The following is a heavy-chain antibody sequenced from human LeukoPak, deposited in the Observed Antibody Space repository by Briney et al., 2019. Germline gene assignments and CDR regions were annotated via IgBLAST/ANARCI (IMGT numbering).Heavy chain of an antibody. D-gene: IGHD3-3*01. Sequence: GGSLRLSCAASGFTFSSYSMNWVRQAPGKGLEWVSSISSSSSYIYYADPVKGRFTISRDNSKNTLYLQMNSLRAEDTAVYYCAKPQTYAPPELRFLVYGMDVWGQGTTVTVSS. CDR2: ISSSSSYI. CDR1: GFTFSSYS. CDR3: AKPQTYAPPELRFLVYGMDV. V-gene: IGHV3-21*04. J-gene: IGHJ6*02.